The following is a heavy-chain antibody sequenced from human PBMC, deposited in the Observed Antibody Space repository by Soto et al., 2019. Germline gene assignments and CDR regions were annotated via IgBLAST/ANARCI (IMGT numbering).Heavy chain of an antibody. D-gene: IGHD3-10*01. V-gene: IGHV1-58*01. CDR2: LVVGSGNT. CDR3: ARDTSGSFGESDY. Sequence: ASVKVSCKTSGFMFTSSAVQWVRQARGQRLEWIGWLVVGSGNTHYAQHFQERVTLTRDMSTGTAYMELNSLRAEDTAVYYCARDTSGSFGESDYWGQGTLVTVSS. CDR1: GFMFTSSA. J-gene: IGHJ4*02.